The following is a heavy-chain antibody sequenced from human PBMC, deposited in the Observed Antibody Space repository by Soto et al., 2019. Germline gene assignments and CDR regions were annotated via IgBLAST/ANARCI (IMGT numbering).Heavy chain of an antibody. CDR3: ARGYCSGGSCYSGIYYFDY. Sequence: PSETLSLTCTVSGGSISSGGYYWSWIRQHPGKGLDWIGYIYYSGNTYYNPSLKSRVTISVDTSKNQFSLKLSSVTAADTAVYYCARGYCSGGSCYSGIYYFDYWGQGTLVTVSS. CDR1: GGSISSGGYY. D-gene: IGHD2-15*01. J-gene: IGHJ4*02. CDR2: IYYSGNT. V-gene: IGHV4-31*03.